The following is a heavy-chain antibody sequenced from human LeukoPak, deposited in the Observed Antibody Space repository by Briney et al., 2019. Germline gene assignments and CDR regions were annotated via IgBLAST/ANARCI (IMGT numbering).Heavy chain of an antibody. CDR2: IKQDGSEK. D-gene: IGHD4/OR15-4a*01. CDR1: GFTFSNAW. V-gene: IGHV3-7*01. Sequence: GGSLRLSCAASGFTFSNAWMSWVRQAPGKGLEWVANIKQDGSEKYYVDSVKGRFTISRDNAKNSLYLQMNSLRAEDTAVYYCARENVANPLAGFDPWGQGTLVTVSS. J-gene: IGHJ5*02. CDR3: ARENVANPLAGFDP.